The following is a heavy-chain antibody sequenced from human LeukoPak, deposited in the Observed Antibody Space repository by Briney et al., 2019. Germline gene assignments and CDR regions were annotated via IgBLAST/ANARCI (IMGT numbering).Heavy chain of an antibody. D-gene: IGHD6-19*01. Sequence: GGSLRLSCAASGFTFSSHAMSWVRQAAGKGLEWVSTISDSGVSTYYAGSVKGRFTISRDNSKNTLYMQMNSLRAGDTAVYYCAKDLSSSGFRIDYWGQGTLVTVSS. CDR2: ISDSGVST. J-gene: IGHJ4*02. CDR3: AKDLSSSGFRIDY. V-gene: IGHV3-23*01. CDR1: GFTFSSHA.